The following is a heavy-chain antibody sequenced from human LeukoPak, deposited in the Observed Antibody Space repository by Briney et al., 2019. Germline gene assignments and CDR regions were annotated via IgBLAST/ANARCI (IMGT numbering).Heavy chain of an antibody. CDR1: GGSFSGYY. V-gene: IGHV4-34*01. Sequence: KSSETLSLTCAVYGGSFSGYYWSWIRQPPGKGLEWIGEINHSGSTNHNPSLKSRVTISVDTSKNQFSLKLSSVTAADTAVYYCARSSSSWTLDYWGQGTLVTVSS. CDR2: INHSGST. CDR3: ARSSSSWTLDY. J-gene: IGHJ4*02. D-gene: IGHD6-13*01.